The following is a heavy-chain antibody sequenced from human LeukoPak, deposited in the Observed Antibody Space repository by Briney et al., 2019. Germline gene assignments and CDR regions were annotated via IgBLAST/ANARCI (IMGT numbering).Heavy chain of an antibody. CDR3: SRLVGAIVFWFDP. D-gene: IGHD1-26*01. V-gene: IGHV4-34*01. CDR1: GGSFSGYY. J-gene: IGHJ5*02. CDR2: INHSGST. Sequence: PSETLSLTCAVYGGSFSGYYWSWIRQPPGKGLEWIGEINHSGSTKYNTSLTSRATISVETSKKKFSLKLSSMTAADTALYYISRLVGAIVFWFDPWGQGTLVTVSS.